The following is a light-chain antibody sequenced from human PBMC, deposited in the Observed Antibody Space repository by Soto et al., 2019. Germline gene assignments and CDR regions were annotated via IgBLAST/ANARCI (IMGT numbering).Light chain of an antibody. CDR1: QCISNS. V-gene: IGKV1-27*01. CDR3: RKYNSALLT. J-gene: IGKJ3*01. CDR2: AAS. Sequence: DIQMTQSPSSLSASVGDRVTITCRASQCISNSLAWYQQKPGKVPELLIYAASTLQSGVPSRFSGSGSGTDFTLTISSLQSEDVASYYCRKYNSALLTFGPGTKVDIK.